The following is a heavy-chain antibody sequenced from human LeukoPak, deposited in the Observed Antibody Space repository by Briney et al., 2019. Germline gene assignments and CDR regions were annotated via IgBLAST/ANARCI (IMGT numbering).Heavy chain of an antibody. CDR2: INHSGST. V-gene: IGHV4-34*01. J-gene: IGHJ2*01. Sequence: PSETLSLTCAVYGGSFSGYYWSWIRQPPGKGLEWIGEINHSGSTNYNPSLKSRVTISVDTSKNQFSLKLSSVTAADTAVYYCARGWYGWYFDLWGRGTLVTVSS. CDR3: ARGWYGWYFDL. D-gene: IGHD6-13*01. CDR1: GGSFSGYY.